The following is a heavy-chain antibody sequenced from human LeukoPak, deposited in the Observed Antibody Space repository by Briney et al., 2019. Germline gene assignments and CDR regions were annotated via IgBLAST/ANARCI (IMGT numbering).Heavy chain of an antibody. CDR2: ISSSSSTI. Sequence: GGSLRLSCAASGFMFRTYAMHWVRQAPGKGLEWVSYISSSSSTIYYADSVKGRFTISRDNAKNSLYLQMNSLRADDTAVYYCARGRGIFGVVIMTASYDYWGQGTLVTDSS. J-gene: IGHJ4*02. CDR3: ARGRGIFGVVIMTASYDY. CDR1: GFMFRTYA. D-gene: IGHD3-3*01. V-gene: IGHV3-48*01.